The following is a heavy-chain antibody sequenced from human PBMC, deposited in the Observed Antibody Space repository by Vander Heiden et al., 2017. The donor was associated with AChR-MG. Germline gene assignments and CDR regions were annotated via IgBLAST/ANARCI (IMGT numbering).Heavy chain of an antibody. CDR3: ARGGMAAAGPDY. V-gene: IGHV4-34*01. J-gene: IGHJ4*02. D-gene: IGHD6-13*01. CDR2: INQSGST. CDR1: GGCFSGYY. Sequence: QVQLQLGGAGLSKPSETLSLTFAVEGGCFSGYYWSWIRQPPGKGLEWIGEINQSGSTNYNPSLKSRVTISVDTSKNQFSLKLSSVTAADTAVYYCARGGMAAAGPDYWGQGTLVTVSS.